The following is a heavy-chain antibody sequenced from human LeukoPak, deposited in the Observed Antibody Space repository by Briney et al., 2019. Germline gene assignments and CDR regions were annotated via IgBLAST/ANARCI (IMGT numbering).Heavy chain of an antibody. CDR1: GFTFEDHV. CDR3: AKDLGGSATTV. D-gene: IGHD2-2*01. Sequence: GRSLRLSCAASGFTFEDHVMHWVRQAPGKGLEWVSSISWSGDRMGYADAVKGRFTISRDNAMNSLFLQMNSLRVEDTALYYGAKDLGGSATTVWGQGTLVTASS. J-gene: IGHJ4*02. CDR2: ISWSGDRM. V-gene: IGHV3-9*01.